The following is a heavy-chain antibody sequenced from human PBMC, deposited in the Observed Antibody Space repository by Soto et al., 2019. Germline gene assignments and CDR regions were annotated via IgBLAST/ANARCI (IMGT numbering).Heavy chain of an antibody. J-gene: IGHJ6*02. CDR3: ARTSLTIFGPSNDYYGMGV. Sequence: PSETLSLTCAVYGGSFSGYYWSWIRQPPGKGLEWIGEINHSGSTNYNPSLKSRVTISVDTSKNQFSLNLASVSAEDTAVYYCARTSLTIFGPSNDYYGMGVWGLGTPVTV. CDR1: GGSFSGYY. CDR2: INHSGST. D-gene: IGHD3-3*01. V-gene: IGHV4-34*01.